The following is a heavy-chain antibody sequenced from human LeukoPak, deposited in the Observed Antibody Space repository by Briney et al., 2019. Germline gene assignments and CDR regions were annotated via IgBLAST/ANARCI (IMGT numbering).Heavy chain of an antibody. J-gene: IGHJ4*02. V-gene: IGHV3-21*01. Sequence: PGGSLRLSCAASGFTFSSYSMSWVRQAPGKGLEWVSSISSSSSYIYYADSVKGRFTISRDNAKNSLYLQMNSLRAEDTAVYYCASAAGPYFDYWGQGTLVTVSS. D-gene: IGHD6-13*01. CDR2: ISSSSSYI. CDR3: ASAAGPYFDY. CDR1: GFTFSSYS.